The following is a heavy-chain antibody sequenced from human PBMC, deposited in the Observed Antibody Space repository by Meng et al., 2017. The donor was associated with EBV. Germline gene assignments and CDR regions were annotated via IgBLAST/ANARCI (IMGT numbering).Heavy chain of an antibody. J-gene: IGHJ4*02. V-gene: IGHV1-69*06. D-gene: IGHD6-13*01. CDR2: IIPIFGTA. Sequence: QGQRVRSGAEGKKPGSSVKVSCKASGGTFSSYAISWVRQAPGQGLEWMGGIIPIFGTANYAQKFQGRVTITADKSTSTAYMELSSLRSEDTAVYYCARAEIAAAGRLDYWGQGTLVTVSS. CDR1: GGTFSSYA. CDR3: ARAEIAAAGRLDY.